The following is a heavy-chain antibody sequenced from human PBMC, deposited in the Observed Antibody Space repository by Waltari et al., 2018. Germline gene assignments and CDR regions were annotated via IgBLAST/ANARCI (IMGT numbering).Heavy chain of an antibody. J-gene: IGHJ4*02. Sequence: QVQLQESGPGLVKPSETLSLTCTVSGGSVSSGSYYWSWIRQPPGKGLEWIGYIYYSGSTNYNPSLKSRVTISVDTSKNQFSLKLSSVTAADTAVYYCARGCWQGPEDYWGQGTLVTVSS. CDR1: GGSVSSGSYY. CDR3: ARGCWQGPEDY. D-gene: IGHD2-21*01. V-gene: IGHV4-61*01. CDR2: IYYSGST.